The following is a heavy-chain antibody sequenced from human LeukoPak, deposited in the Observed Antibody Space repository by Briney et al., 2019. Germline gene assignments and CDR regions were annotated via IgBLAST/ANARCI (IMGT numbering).Heavy chain of an antibody. CDR3: ARWDYYDSSGQSSDY. V-gene: IGHV3-7*01. J-gene: IGHJ4*02. CDR1: GFTTHYW. Sequence: GGSLRLSCTASGFTTHYWLNWVRQSPGKGLEWVANIDRDGRVQHYVDSVEGRFTISRDSAKNSLALQMHSLRAEDTAVYYCARWDYYDSSGQSSDYWGQGTLVTVSS. CDR2: IDRDGRVQ. D-gene: IGHD3-22*01.